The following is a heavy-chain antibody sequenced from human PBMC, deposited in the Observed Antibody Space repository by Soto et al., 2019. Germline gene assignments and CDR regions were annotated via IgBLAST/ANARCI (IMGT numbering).Heavy chain of an antibody. CDR3: ARVADYYDILTGYYAPLDY. J-gene: IGHJ4*02. V-gene: IGHV1-3*01. Sequence: ASVKVSCKASGYTFTSYAMHWVRQAPGQRLEWMGWINAGNGNTKYSQKFQGRVTITRDTSASTAYMGLSSLRSEDTAVYYCARVADYYDILTGYYAPLDYWGQGTLVTVSS. CDR2: INAGNGNT. CDR1: GYTFTSYA. D-gene: IGHD3-9*01.